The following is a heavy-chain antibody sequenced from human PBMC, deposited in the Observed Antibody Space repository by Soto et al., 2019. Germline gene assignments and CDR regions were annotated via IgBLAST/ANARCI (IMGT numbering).Heavy chain of an antibody. CDR1: GGSISSSSYY. D-gene: IGHD3-9*01. V-gene: IGHV4-39*01. CDR2: IYYSGST. Sequence: SETLSLTCTVSGGSISSSSYYWGWIRQPPGKGLEWIGSIYYSGSTYYNPSLKSRVTISVDTPKNQFSLKLSSVTAADTAVYYCARILSGDDYWGQGTLVTVSS. J-gene: IGHJ4*02. CDR3: ARILSGDDY.